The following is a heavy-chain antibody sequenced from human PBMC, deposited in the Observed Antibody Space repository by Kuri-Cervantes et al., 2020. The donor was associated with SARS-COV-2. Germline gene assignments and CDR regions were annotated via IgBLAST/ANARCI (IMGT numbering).Heavy chain of an antibody. CDR3: ARAKMGFLEWDNWFDP. CDR2: IYYSGST. D-gene: IGHD3-3*01. V-gene: IGHV4-59*08. CDR1: GGSISSYY. J-gene: IGHJ5*02. Sequence: ESLKISCTVSGGSISSYYWSWIRQPPGKGLEWIGYIYYSGSTTYNPSLKSRVTISIDTSKNQFSLKLSSVTAADTAVYYCARAKMGFLEWDNWFDPWGQGTLVTVSS.